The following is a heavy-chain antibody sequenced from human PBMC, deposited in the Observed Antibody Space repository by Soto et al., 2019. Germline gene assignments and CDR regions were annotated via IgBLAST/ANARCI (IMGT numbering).Heavy chain of an antibody. CDR3: ARGPAFHIWFGDPQFDY. CDR2: ISYDGSNK. Sequence: GGSLRLSCAASGFTFSSYAMHWVRQAPGKGLEWVAVISYDGSNKYYADSVKGRFTISRDNSKNTLYLQMNSLRAEDTAVYYCARGPAFHIWFGDPQFDYWGQGTLVTVSS. D-gene: IGHD3-10*01. J-gene: IGHJ4*02. V-gene: IGHV3-30-3*01. CDR1: GFTFSSYA.